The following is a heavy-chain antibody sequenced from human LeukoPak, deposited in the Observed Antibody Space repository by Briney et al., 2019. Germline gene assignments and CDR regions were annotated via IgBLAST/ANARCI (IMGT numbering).Heavy chain of an antibody. CDR1: GYTFTSYD. CDR2: MNPNSGNT. J-gene: IGHJ5*02. Sequence: GASVKVSCKASGYTFTSYDINWVRQATGQGLEWVGWMNPNSGNTGYAQKFQGRVTMTRNTSISTAYMELSSLRSEDTAVYYCARGGSSSSRVHPMVWFDPWGQGTLVTVSS. D-gene: IGHD6-13*01. CDR3: ARGGSSSSRVHPMVWFDP. V-gene: IGHV1-8*01.